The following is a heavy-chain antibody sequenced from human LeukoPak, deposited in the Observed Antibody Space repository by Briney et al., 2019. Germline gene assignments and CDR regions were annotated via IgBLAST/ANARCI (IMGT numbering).Heavy chain of an antibody. J-gene: IGHJ5*02. CDR1: GFNFNNAW. CDR2: IKSRTDGGTT. V-gene: IGHV3-15*07. D-gene: IGHD3-10*01. Sequence: GGSLRLSCTTSGFNFNNAWMNWVRQAPGKGLEWVGRIKSRTDGGTTVYSAPVKGRFTISRDDSKSTLYLQMNSLRAEDTALYYCARDRSGSYPNWFDPWGQGTLVTVSS. CDR3: ARDRSGSYPNWFDP.